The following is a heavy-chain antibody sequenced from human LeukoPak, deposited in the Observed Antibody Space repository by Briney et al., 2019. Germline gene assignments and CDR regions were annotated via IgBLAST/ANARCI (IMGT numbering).Heavy chain of an antibody. CDR2: IDTSGST. CDR1: GGSISSYY. D-gene: IGHD6-19*01. V-gene: IGHV4-4*07. CDR3: ARGRVGRRYNSGWYKAPFDY. J-gene: IGHJ4*02. Sequence: SETLSLTCTVSGGSISSYYWSWIRQPAGKGLEWIGRIDTSGSTKNNPSLKSRVTMSVDTSKNQFSLKLSSVNAADTAVYYCARGRVGRRYNSGWYKAPFDYWGQGTLVTVSS.